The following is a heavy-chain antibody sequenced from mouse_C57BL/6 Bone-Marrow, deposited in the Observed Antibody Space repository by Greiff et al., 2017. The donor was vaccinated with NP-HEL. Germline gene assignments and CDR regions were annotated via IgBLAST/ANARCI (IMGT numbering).Heavy chain of an antibody. CDR1: GFTFSDYY. CDR3: ARGGLGPYFDY. D-gene: IGHD4-1*01. Sequence: EVQLVESGGGLVQPGASLKLSCAASGFTFSDYYMYWVRQTPEKRLEWVAYISTGGGSTYYPDTVKGRFTISRDNAKNTLYLQMSRLKSEDTAMYYCARGGLGPYFDYWGQGTTLTVSS. CDR2: ISTGGGST. V-gene: IGHV5-12*01. J-gene: IGHJ2*01.